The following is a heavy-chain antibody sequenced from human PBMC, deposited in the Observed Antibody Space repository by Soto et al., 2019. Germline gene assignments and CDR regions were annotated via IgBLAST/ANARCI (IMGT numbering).Heavy chain of an antibody. V-gene: IGHV3-33*01. CDR2: ILNDASGH. CDR1: GFTFSRHG. J-gene: IGHJ4*02. CDR3: ARDDDYPDNGFDY. D-gene: IGHD4-17*01. Sequence: QVQLVESGGGVVQPGTSLRLSCAASGFTFSRHGMHWVRQTPGQGLEWLAVILNDASGHWYADSVKGRFTISRDNFANTLYLQMNGLRLEDTAMYYCARDDDYPDNGFDYWGQGTLVTVSS.